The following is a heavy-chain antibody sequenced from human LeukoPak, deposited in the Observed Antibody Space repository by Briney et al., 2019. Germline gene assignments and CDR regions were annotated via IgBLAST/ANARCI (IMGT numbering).Heavy chain of an antibody. J-gene: IGHJ6*02. CDR1: GCTFSSYW. D-gene: IGHD3-3*01. CDR2: IKQDGSEK. Sequence: GGSLRLSCAASGCTFSSYWMSWVRQAPGKGLEWVANIKQDGSEKYYVDSVKGRFTISRDNAKNSLYLQMNSLRAEDTAVYYCARDSYFCPMDVWGQGTTVTVSS. CDR3: ARDSYFCPMDV. V-gene: IGHV3-7*04.